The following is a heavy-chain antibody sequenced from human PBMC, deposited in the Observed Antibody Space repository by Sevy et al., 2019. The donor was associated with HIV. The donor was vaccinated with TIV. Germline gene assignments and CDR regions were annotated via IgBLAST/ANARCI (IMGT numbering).Heavy chain of an antibody. Sequence: SETLSLTCTVSGGSVSSGSYYWSWIRQPPGKGLEWIGYIYYSGSTNYNPSLKSRVTISVDTSKNQFSLKLSSVTAADTAVYYCARVVVAGYCSSTSCDNWFDPWGLGTLVTVSS. CDR1: GGSVSSGSYY. V-gene: IGHV4-61*01. CDR3: ARVVVAGYCSSTSCDNWFDP. D-gene: IGHD2-2*01. CDR2: IYYSGST. J-gene: IGHJ5*02.